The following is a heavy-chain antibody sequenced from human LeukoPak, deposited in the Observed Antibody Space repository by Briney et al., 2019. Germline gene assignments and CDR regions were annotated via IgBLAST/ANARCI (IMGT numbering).Heavy chain of an antibody. Sequence: PGRSLRLSCTASGFTFGDYAMSWVRQAPGKGLEWVGFIRSKAYGGTTEYAASVKGRFTISRDDSKSIAYLQMNSLKTEDTAVYYCTSDFWSGYYWSWDWGQGTLVTVSS. D-gene: IGHD3-3*01. CDR1: GFTFGDYA. J-gene: IGHJ4*02. V-gene: IGHV3-49*04. CDR2: IRSKAYGGTT. CDR3: TSDFWSGYYWSWD.